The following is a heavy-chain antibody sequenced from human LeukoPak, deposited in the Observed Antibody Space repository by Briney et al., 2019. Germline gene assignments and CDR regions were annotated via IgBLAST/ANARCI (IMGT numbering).Heavy chain of an antibody. J-gene: IGHJ4*02. V-gene: IGHV3-64*01. D-gene: IGHD6-19*01. Sequence: PGGSLRLSCAASGFTFSSYTMHWVRQAPGKGLEYVSAISSNGGSTYYANSVKGRFTISRDNSKNTLYLQMGSLRAEDMAVYYCARSPAREQWLVRRYFDYWGQGTLVTVSS. CDR3: ARSPAREQWLVRRYFDY. CDR1: GFTFSSYT. CDR2: ISSNGGST.